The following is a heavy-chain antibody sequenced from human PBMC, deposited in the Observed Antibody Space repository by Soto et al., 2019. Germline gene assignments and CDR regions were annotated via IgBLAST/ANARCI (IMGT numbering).Heavy chain of an antibody. CDR1: GYTFTNYG. D-gene: IGHD3-10*01. Sequence: GASVKLSCKASGYTFTNYGLSWVRQAPGQGLEWMGWVSPYNGNTNYAQKLQDRVIMTTDTSTRTAYMELRNLRSDDTAVYYCARDGSGYFDYWGQGTLVTVSS. V-gene: IGHV1-18*01. J-gene: IGHJ4*02. CDR2: VSPYNGNT. CDR3: ARDGSGYFDY.